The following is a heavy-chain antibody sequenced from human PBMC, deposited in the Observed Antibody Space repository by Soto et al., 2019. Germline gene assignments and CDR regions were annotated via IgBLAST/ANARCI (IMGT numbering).Heavy chain of an antibody. J-gene: IGHJ6*02. D-gene: IGHD6-13*01. CDR2: INPNSGGT. Sequence: GASVKVSCKASGGTFSSYAISWVRQAPGQGLEWMGWINPNSGGTNYAQKFQGWVTMTRDTSISTAYMELSRLRSDDTAVYYCAKAGFMGSSWYDRYYYYGMDVWGQGTTVTVSS. V-gene: IGHV1-2*04. CDR3: AKAGFMGSSWYDRYYYYGMDV. CDR1: GGTFSSYA.